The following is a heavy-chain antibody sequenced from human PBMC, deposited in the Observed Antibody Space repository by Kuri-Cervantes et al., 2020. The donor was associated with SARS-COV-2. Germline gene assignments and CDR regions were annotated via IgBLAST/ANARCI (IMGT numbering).Heavy chain of an antibody. Sequence: ASVKVSCKVSGYTLTELSMHWVRQAPGKGLEWMGGFDPEDGETIYAQKFQGRVTMTEDTSTDTAYMELSSLRSEDTAVYYCAKGGGPGSYIPLDYWGQGTLVTVSS. CDR1: GYTLTELS. J-gene: IGHJ4*02. D-gene: IGHD1-26*01. CDR3: AKGGGPGSYIPLDY. V-gene: IGHV1-24*01. CDR2: FDPEDGET.